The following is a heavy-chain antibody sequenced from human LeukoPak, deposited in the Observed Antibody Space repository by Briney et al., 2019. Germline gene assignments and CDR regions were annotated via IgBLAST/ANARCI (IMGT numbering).Heavy chain of an antibody. CDR2: INPNSGGT. Sequence: GASVKVSCKASGYTFTGYYMHWVRQAPGQGLEWMGRINPNSGGTNYAQKFQGRVTKTRDTSISTAYMELSRLRSDDTAVYYCARGGYYYDSSGYYSFDYWGQGTLVTVSS. CDR1: GYTFTGYY. J-gene: IGHJ4*02. CDR3: ARGGYYYDSSGYYSFDY. V-gene: IGHV1-2*06. D-gene: IGHD3-22*01.